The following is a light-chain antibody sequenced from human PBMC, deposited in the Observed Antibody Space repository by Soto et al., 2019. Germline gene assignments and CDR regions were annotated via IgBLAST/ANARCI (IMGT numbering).Light chain of an antibody. Sequence: EIVLTQSPGTLSLSPGERATLSCRASQSVSSTYLAWYQQKPGQAPRLLIYGASSRVTGIPDRFSGSGSGTDFTLTISRLQPEDFAVYYCHHYGRSPGTFGQGTKVEIK. CDR3: HHYGRSPGT. J-gene: IGKJ1*01. CDR1: QSVSSTY. CDR2: GAS. V-gene: IGKV3-20*01.